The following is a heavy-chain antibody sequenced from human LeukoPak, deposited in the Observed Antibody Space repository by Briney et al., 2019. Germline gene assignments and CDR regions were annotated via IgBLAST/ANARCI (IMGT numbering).Heavy chain of an antibody. J-gene: IGHJ3*02. CDR3: ARVAAAGKNDGLDI. CDR2: INPTSGGA. D-gene: IGHD6-13*01. CDR1: GYTLTGLS. Sequence: ASVKVSCKVSGYTLTGLSMHWVRQAPGQGLEWMGWINPTSGGANFAQRFQGRVTLTRDTSISTAYMDLSSLRSDDTAVYYCARVAAAGKNDGLDIWGQGTMVTVSA. V-gene: IGHV1-2*02.